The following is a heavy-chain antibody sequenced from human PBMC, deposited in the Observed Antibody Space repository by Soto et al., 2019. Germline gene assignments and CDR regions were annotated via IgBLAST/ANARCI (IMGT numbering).Heavy chain of an antibody. CDR2: NSGGST. V-gene: IGHV3-66*01. J-gene: IGHJ4*02. CDR3: AREEVGATTGFDY. D-gene: IGHD1-26*01. Sequence: EVQLVESGGGLVQPGGSLRLSCAASGFTVSSNYMSWVRQAPGKGLEWVSVNSGGSTYYADSVKGRFTISRDNSKNTLYLQMNSLSAEDTAVYYCAREEVGATTGFDYWGQGTLVTVSS. CDR1: GFTVSSNY.